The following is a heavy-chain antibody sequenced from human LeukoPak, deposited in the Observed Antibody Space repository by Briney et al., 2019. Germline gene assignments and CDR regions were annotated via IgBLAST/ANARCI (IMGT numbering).Heavy chain of an antibody. J-gene: IGHJ4*02. Sequence: QPGGSLRPSFAASGFTFSSYDRSWVRQAPGKGLEWVSGIRNYGGSTYYADSVRGRFTISRENSKNTRYLQRNSLRAEDTAVYYCANPAPGVVYLYWGQGTLVTVSS. CDR1: GFTFSSYD. CDR3: ANPAPGVVYLY. CDR2: IRNYGGST. D-gene: IGHD2-8*02. V-gene: IGHV3-23*01.